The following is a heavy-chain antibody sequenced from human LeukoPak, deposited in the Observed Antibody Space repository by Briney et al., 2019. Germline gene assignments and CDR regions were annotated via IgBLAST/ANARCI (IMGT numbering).Heavy chain of an antibody. CDR1: GGSFSGYY. CDR2: IYYSGST. Sequence: SETLSLTCAVYGGSFSGYYWSWIRQPPGKGLEWIGYIYYSGSTNYNPSLKSRVTISVDTSKNQFSLKLSSVTAADTAVYYCACRHDAFDIWGQGTMVTVSS. V-gene: IGHV4-59*01. J-gene: IGHJ3*02. CDR3: ACRHDAFDI.